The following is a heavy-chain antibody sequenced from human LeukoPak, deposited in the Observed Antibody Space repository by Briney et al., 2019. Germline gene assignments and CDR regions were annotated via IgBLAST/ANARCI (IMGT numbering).Heavy chain of an antibody. D-gene: IGHD5-18*01. CDR1: GFTFSSYW. J-gene: IGHJ4*02. CDR2: INSDGSST. Sequence: GGSLRLSCAASGFTFSSYWMHWVRQAPGKGLEWVSRINSDGSSTSYADSVKGRFTISRDNAKNTLYLQMNSLRAEDTAVYYCARDRAAMDFDYWGQGTLVTVSS. V-gene: IGHV3-74*01. CDR3: ARDRAAMDFDY.